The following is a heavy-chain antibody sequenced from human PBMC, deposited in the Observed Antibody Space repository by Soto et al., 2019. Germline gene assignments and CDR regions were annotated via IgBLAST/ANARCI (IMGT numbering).Heavy chain of an antibody. CDR3: ARLYCSGGSCHGLDY. CDR2: IYYSGST. CDR1: GGSISSYY. D-gene: IGHD2-15*01. V-gene: IGHV4-59*08. Sequence: QVQLQESGPGLVKPSETLSLTCTVSGGSISSYYWSWLRQPPGKGLEWIGYIYYSGSTNYNPSLKSRVTISVDTSKNQFSLKLSSVTAADTAVYYCARLYCSGGSCHGLDYWGQGTLVTVSS. J-gene: IGHJ4*02.